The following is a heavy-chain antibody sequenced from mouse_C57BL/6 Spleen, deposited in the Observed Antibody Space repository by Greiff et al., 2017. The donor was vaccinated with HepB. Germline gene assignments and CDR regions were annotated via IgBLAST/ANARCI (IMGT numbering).Heavy chain of an antibody. D-gene: IGHD1-1*01. CDR2: INPNNGGT. CDR3: LYYGSRRGDY. CDR1: GYTFTDYN. V-gene: IGHV1-22*01. J-gene: IGHJ2*01. Sequence: VQLQQSGPELVKPGASVKMSCKASGYTFTDYNMHWVKQSHGKSLEWIGYINPNNGGTSYNQKFKGKATLTVNKSSSTAYMELRSLTSEDSAVYYCLYYGSRRGDYWGQGTTLTVSS.